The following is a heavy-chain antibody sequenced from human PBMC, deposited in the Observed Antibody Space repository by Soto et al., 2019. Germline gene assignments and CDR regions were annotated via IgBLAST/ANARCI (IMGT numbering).Heavy chain of an antibody. CDR1: GGTFSSYA. Sequence: QVQLVQSGAEVKKPGSSVKVSCKASGGTFSSYAISWVRKGPGQGLEWMGGIIPILGSANYAQKFQDRVTITANETTTTSYMELSRLRSEDAAVYYSAARERGDAFDIWGQGTMVTVSS. V-gene: IGHV1-69*01. CDR3: AARERGDAFDI. J-gene: IGHJ3*02. CDR2: IIPILGSA. D-gene: IGHD1-26*01.